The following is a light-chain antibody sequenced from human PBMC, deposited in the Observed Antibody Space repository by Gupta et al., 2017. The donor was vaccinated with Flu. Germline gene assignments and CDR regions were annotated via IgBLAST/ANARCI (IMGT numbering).Light chain of an antibody. CDR1: QSIGNS. CDR2: GTS. V-gene: IGKV3-15*01. Sequence: PATLSVSAGERAALSCRASQSIGNSVDWYQQKPGQIPRLVVCGTSTREGGFSARFSGSGSGTEFTLTISSLQSEDVAIYYCQQSDNGPKTFGQGTKVDI. J-gene: IGKJ1*01. CDR3: QQSDNGPKT.